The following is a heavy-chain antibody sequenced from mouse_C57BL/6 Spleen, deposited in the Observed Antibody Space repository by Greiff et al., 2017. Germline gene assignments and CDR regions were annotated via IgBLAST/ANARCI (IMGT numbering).Heavy chain of an antibody. D-gene: IGHD1-1*01. V-gene: IGHV1-19*01. CDR3: ARGPLGSSYNYFDY. CDR2: INPYNGGT. Sequence: VHVKQSGPVLVKPGASVKMSCKASGYTFTDYYMNWVKQSHGKSLEWIGVINPYNGGTSYNQKFKGKATLTVDKSSSTAYMERNSLTSEDSAVYYCARGPLGSSYNYFDYWGQGTTLTVSS. J-gene: IGHJ2*01. CDR1: GYTFTDYY.